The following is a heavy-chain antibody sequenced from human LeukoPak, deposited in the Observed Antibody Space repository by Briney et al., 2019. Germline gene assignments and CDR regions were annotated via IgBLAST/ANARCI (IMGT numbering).Heavy chain of an antibody. Sequence: PGGSLRLSCAASGFTFSSYWMHWVRQAPGKGLEWVAVISYDGSNKYYSDSVKGRFTISRDNSKNTVFLQMNSLRTEDTALYYCASDILTGDWPSNQTVDYWGQGTLVTVSS. CDR1: GFTFSSYW. V-gene: IGHV3-30*03. CDR3: ASDILTGDWPSNQTVDY. CDR2: ISYDGSNK. D-gene: IGHD3-9*01. J-gene: IGHJ4*02.